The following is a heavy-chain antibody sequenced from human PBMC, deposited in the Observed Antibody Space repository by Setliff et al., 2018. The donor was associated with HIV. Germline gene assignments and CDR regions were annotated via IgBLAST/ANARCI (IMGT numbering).Heavy chain of an antibody. CDR3: ARDGRYYDILSGHYSSPDHNMDV. Sequence: GGSLRLSCAVSGLAFSNYRMNWVRQAPGKGLEWVSSISGSSSYINYADSLKDRFTISRDNAKNSLYLQMNSLRAEDTAVYYCARDGRYYDILSGHYSSPDHNMDVWGKGTTVTVSS. V-gene: IGHV3-21*01. CDR1: GLAFSNYR. D-gene: IGHD3-9*01. CDR2: ISGSSSYI. J-gene: IGHJ6*03.